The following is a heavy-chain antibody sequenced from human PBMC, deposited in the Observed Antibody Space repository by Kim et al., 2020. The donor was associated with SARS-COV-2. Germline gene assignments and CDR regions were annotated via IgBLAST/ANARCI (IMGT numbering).Heavy chain of an antibody. V-gene: IGHV3-30*01. Sequence: YADSVKGRFTISRDNSKNTLYLQMNSLRAEDTAVYYCARDYYGSGTPDYWGQGTLVTVSS. CDR3: ARDYYGSGTPDY. D-gene: IGHD3-10*01. J-gene: IGHJ4*02.